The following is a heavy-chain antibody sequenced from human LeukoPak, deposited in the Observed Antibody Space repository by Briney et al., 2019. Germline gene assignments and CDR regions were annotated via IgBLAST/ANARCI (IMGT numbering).Heavy chain of an antibody. Sequence: GGSLRLSCAASGFTFSSYWMHWVRQAPGKGLVWVSRINSDGSSTSYADSVKGRFTISRDNAKNTLYLQMNSLRAEDTAVYYCARAADSSGYYDYWGQGTLVTVSS. CDR1: GFTFSSYW. V-gene: IGHV3-74*01. J-gene: IGHJ4*02. CDR3: ARAADSSGYYDY. D-gene: IGHD3-22*01. CDR2: INSDGSST.